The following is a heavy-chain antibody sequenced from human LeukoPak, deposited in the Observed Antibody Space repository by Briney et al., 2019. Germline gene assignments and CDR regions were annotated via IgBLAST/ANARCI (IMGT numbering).Heavy chain of an antibody. D-gene: IGHD3-10*01. CDR2: IYHTGST. J-gene: IGHJ5*02. CDR3: ARDGGSFVRGALVS. V-gene: IGHV4-4*02. CDR1: GVSISSSNW. Sequence: SGTLSLTCAVSGVSISSSNWWNWVRQPPGKGLEWIGEIYHTGSTNYNLSLKSRVTISVDKSKNQFSLKLSSVTAADTAVYFCARDGGSFVRGALVSWGQGTLVTVSP.